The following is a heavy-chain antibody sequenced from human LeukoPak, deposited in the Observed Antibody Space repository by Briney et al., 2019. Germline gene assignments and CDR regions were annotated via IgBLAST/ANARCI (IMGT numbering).Heavy chain of an antibody. Sequence: GGSLRLSCATSGFTFSTYTMNWVRQAPGKGLEWISSISSSDTFIYYADSVKGRFTISRDNAKNSLYLQMNRLRVDDTAVYYCARDSGPLFDPWGQGTLVTVSS. CDR2: ISSSDTFI. J-gene: IGHJ5*02. V-gene: IGHV3-21*01. CDR3: ARDSGPLFDP. CDR1: GFTFSTYT. D-gene: IGHD7-27*01.